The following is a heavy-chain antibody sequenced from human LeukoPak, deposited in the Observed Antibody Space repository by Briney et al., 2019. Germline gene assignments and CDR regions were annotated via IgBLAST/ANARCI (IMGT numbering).Heavy chain of an antibody. Sequence: GSLRLSCAASGFTFSSYAMHWVRQAPGKGLEWVAVISYDGSNKYYADSVKGRFTISRDNSKNTLYLQMNSLRAEDTAVYYCARDLSRWDFWNWGQGTLVTVSS. CDR3: ARDLSRWDFWN. V-gene: IGHV3-30-3*01. D-gene: IGHD3-3*01. CDR1: GFTFSSYA. J-gene: IGHJ4*02. CDR2: ISYDGSNK.